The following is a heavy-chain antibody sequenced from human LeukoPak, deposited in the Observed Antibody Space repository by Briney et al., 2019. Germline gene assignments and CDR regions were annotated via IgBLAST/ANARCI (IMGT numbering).Heavy chain of an antibody. Sequence: PGGSLRLSCAASGFTFSSYAMSWVRQAPGKGLEWVSVIYSGGSTYYADSVKGRFTISRDNSKNTLYLQMNSLRVEDTAVYYCAREVAVGPFDYWGQGTLVTVSS. D-gene: IGHD6-19*01. CDR1: GFTFSSYA. CDR2: IYSGGST. V-gene: IGHV3-23*03. J-gene: IGHJ4*02. CDR3: AREVAVGPFDY.